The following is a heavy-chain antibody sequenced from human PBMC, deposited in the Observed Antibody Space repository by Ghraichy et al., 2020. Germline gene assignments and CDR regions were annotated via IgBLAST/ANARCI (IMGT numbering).Heavy chain of an antibody. CDR2: IKSDGSST. Sequence: GALNISCAASGFTFSSYWMHWVRQAPGKGLVWVSRIKSDGSSTGYADSVKGRFTISRDNAKNTLYLQINSLRAEDTAVYYCARGEMATVYWGQGTLVTVSS. J-gene: IGHJ4*02. V-gene: IGHV3-74*01. CDR1: GFTFSSYW. CDR3: ARGEMATVY. D-gene: IGHD5-24*01.